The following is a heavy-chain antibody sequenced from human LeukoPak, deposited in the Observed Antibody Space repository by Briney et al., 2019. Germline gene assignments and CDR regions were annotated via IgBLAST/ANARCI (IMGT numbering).Heavy chain of an antibody. J-gene: IGHJ4*02. CDR3: ARGSSSGWYDFDY. D-gene: IGHD6-19*01. CDR2: IFHGGST. CDR1: RGSISSPNW. V-gene: IGHV4-4*02. Sequence: PSETLSLTCTVSRGSISSPNWWTWVRQSPGKGLEWIGEIFHGGSTSYNPSLMSRLTISVDKSRNQFYLHLNSVAAADTAVYYCARGSSSGWYDFDYWGQGTLVTVSS.